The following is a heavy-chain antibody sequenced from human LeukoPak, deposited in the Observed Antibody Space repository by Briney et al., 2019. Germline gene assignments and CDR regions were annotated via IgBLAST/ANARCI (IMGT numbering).Heavy chain of an antibody. Sequence: GASVKVSCKASGGTFSSYAISWVRQAPGQGLEWMGGIIPIFGTANYAQKFQGRVTITADESTSTAYMELSSLRSDDTAVYYCARFVMVRGVGPDYMDVWGKGTTVTVPS. CDR1: GGTFSSYA. CDR2: IIPIFGTA. J-gene: IGHJ6*03. D-gene: IGHD3-10*01. CDR3: ARFVMVRGVGPDYMDV. V-gene: IGHV1-69*13.